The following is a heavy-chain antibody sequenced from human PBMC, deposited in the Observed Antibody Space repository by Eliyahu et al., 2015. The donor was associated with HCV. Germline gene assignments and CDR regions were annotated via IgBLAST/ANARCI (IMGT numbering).Heavy chain of an antibody. Sequence: FTGYYIHLVRHAPGQGLEXMGWINPKSGGTNIAQKFRDRVTMTSDTSITTAYMELSSLTSDDTDMYYCXRDKPADSVGFXFDXWGQGDLVTVSS. CDR1: FTGYY. CDR3: XRDKPADSVGFXFDX. J-gene: IGHJ4*02. CDR2: INPKSGGT. V-gene: IGHV1-2*02. D-gene: IGHD2-15*01.